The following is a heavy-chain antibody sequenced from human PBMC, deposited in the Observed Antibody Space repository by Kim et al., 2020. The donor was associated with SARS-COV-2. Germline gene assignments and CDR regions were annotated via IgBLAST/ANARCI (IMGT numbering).Heavy chain of an antibody. CDR1: GFTFSSYE. Sequence: GGSLRLSCAASGFTFSSYEMNWVRQAPGKGLEWVSYISSSGSTIYYADSVKGRFTISRDNAKNSLYLQMNSLRAEDTAVYYCAREGGDYYGSGPRAGFGPWGQGTLVTVSS. D-gene: IGHD3-10*01. CDR3: AREGGDYYGSGPRAGFGP. CDR2: ISSSGSTI. J-gene: IGHJ5*02. V-gene: IGHV3-48*03.